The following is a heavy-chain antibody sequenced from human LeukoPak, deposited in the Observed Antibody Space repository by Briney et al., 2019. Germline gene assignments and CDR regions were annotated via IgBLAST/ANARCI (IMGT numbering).Heavy chain of an antibody. CDR3: ASPKHFSSFYAFDI. J-gene: IGHJ3*02. V-gene: IGHV4-39*07. CDR2: IYYSGST. CDR1: GGSISSSSYY. D-gene: IGHD6-6*01. Sequence: TPSETLSLTCTVSGGSISSSSYYWGWIRQPPGKGLEWIGSIYYSGSTYYNPSLKSRVTISVDTSKNQFSLKLSSVTAADTAVYYCASPKHFSSFYAFDIWGQGTMVTVSS.